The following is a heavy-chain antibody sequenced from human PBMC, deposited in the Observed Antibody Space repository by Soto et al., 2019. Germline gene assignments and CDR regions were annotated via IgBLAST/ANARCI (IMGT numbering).Heavy chain of an antibody. CDR2: IYYSGST. D-gene: IGHD3-10*01. J-gene: IGHJ3*02. V-gene: IGHV4-39*01. CDR1: GGSISSSSYY. Sequence: PSETLSLTCTVSGGSISSSSYYWGWIRQPPGKGLEWIGSIYYSGSTYYNPSLKSRVTISVDTSKNQFSLKLSSVTAADTAVYYCARRNLVRGVIITDAFDIWGKGTMVT. CDR3: ARRNLVRGVIITDAFDI.